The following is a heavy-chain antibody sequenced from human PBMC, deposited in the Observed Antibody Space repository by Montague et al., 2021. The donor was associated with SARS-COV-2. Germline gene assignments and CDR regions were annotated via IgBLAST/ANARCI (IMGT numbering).Heavy chain of an antibody. CDR3: AKDDIGSGTHYANCGFHY. V-gene: IGHV3-23*03. CDR2: FYGGGGSK. D-gene: IGHD3-10*01. J-gene: IGHJ4*02. CDR1: GFTFSSYA. Sequence: SLRLSCAASGFTFSSYAMDWVRQAPGKGLEWVSVFYGGGGSKYYADSVKGRFTVSRDDTKNTLYLQMNSLRPEDAAMYYCAKDDIGSGTHYANCGFHYWGQGTLVTVSS.